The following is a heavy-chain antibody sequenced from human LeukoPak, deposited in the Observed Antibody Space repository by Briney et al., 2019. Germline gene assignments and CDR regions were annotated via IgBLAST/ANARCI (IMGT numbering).Heavy chain of an antibody. CDR2: INSDGSST. Sequence: GGSLRLSCAASGFTFSDYYMSWIRQAPGKGLVWVSRINSDGSSTSYADSVKGRFTISRDNAKNTLYLQMNSLRAEDTAVYYCARVMDYEGYFDYWGQGTLVTVSS. CDR1: GFTFSDYY. V-gene: IGHV3-74*01. D-gene: IGHD3-22*01. CDR3: ARVMDYEGYFDY. J-gene: IGHJ4*02.